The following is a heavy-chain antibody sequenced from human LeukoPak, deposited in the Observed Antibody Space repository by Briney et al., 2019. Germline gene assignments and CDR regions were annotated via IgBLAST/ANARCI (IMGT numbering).Heavy chain of an antibody. CDR1: GFTFSSYG. D-gene: IGHD6-6*01. CDR2: IRYDGSNK. Sequence: GGSLRLSCAASGFTFSSYGMRWVRQAPGKGMEGVAFIRYDGSNKYYADSVKGRFTNSRDNSKNTLYLQMNSLRAEDTAVYYCAKDRRPLYSYMDVWGKGTTVTVSS. V-gene: IGHV3-30*02. J-gene: IGHJ6*03. CDR3: AKDRRPLYSYMDV.